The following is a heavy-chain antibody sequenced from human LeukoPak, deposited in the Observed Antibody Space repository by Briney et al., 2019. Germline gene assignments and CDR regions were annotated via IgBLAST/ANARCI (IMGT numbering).Heavy chain of an antibody. Sequence: TSETLSLTCTVSGGSISRFYWSWIRQAPGKGLEWIGYISYSGNTDFSPSLKSRVTMSVDTSNEQFSLRLASVTAADTALYYCARNPFGGNFWYFELWGRGTPVTVSS. CDR2: ISYSGNT. CDR1: GGSISRFY. CDR3: ARNPFGGNFWYFEL. V-gene: IGHV4-59*03. J-gene: IGHJ2*01. D-gene: IGHD3-10*01.